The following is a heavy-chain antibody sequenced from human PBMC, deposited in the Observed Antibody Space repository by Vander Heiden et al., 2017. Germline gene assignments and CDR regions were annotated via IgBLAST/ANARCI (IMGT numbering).Heavy chain of an antibody. Sequence: VHLQDAGSGMVVASESLPLTYKNTGGSISSYYWSWIRQPPGKGPEWIGYVNYSGSTKYNPSLKSRLTISFDTSKNQFSLKLSSVTAADTAVYCCTRHGGTYTINDAFDIWGQGTIVTVSS. V-gene: IGHV4-59*08. D-gene: IGHD1-26*01. CDR3: TRHGGTYTINDAFDI. J-gene: IGHJ3*02. CDR2: VNYSGST. CDR1: GGSISSYY.